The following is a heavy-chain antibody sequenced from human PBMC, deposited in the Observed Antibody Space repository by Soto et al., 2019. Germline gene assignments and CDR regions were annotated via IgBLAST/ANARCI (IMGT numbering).Heavy chain of an antibody. D-gene: IGHD6-13*01. Sequence: HPGGSLRLSCAASGFTFSDHYMDWVRQAPGKGLEWVGRIRNRANSYTTEYATSVKGRFTISRDDSKNLLYLQMNGLKTEDTAMYYCTRVRSSSWGLDAFDIWGQGTMVTVSS. J-gene: IGHJ3*02. CDR1: GFTFSDHY. CDR2: IRNRANSYTT. CDR3: TRVRSSSWGLDAFDI. V-gene: IGHV3-72*01.